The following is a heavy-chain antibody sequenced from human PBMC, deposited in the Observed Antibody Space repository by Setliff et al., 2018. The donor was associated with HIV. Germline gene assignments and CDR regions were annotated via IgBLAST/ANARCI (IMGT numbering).Heavy chain of an antibody. D-gene: IGHD5-12*01. Sequence: SETLSLTCTVSDGSFSSDYWTWIRQTPGKGLEWIGYIYYSGGTKYNPSLTSRVTISVDTSKNHFSLKLTPVTAADTAVYYCARAEMATIVAFDIWGQGTMVTVS. CDR2: IYYSGGT. CDR1: DGSFSSDY. V-gene: IGHV4-59*01. CDR3: ARAEMATIVAFDI. J-gene: IGHJ3*02.